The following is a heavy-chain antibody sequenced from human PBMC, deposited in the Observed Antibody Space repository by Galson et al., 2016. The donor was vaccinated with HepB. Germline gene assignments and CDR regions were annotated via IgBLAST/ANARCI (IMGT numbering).Heavy chain of an antibody. CDR1: GYSFTGYG. CDR3: ARTWSRSTTGARRSRSYYFDN. J-gene: IGHJ4*02. Sequence: SVKVSCKASGYSFTGYGISWVRQAPGQGLEWVGWISTYIRSTKYAQKLQGRVIITTDTSTHTAYMDLRGLRSDDTAIYYCARTWSRSTTGARRSRSYYFDNWGQGTRITVTS. CDR2: ISTYIRST. V-gene: IGHV1-18*01. D-gene: IGHD6-6*01.